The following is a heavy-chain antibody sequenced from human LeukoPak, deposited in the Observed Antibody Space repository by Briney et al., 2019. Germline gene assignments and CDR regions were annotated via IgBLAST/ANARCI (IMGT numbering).Heavy chain of an antibody. Sequence: PSETLSLTCTVSGGSISSYYWSWLRQPPGKGLEWIGDIYYSGSTNYNPSLKSRVTISVDTSKNQFSLKLSSVTAADTAVYYCAKNYDILTGNWFDPWGQGTLVTVSS. CDR2: IYYSGST. J-gene: IGHJ5*02. V-gene: IGHV4-59*01. D-gene: IGHD3-9*01. CDR3: AKNYDILTGNWFDP. CDR1: GGSISSYY.